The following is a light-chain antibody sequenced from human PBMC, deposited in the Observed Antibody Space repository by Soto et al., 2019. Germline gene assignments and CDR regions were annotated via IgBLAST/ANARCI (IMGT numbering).Light chain of an antibody. V-gene: IGLV2-8*01. CDR1: SSDVGGYNY. J-gene: IGLJ1*01. Sequence: QPVLTQPPSASGSPGQSVTISCTGTSSDVGGYNYVSWYQQHPGKAPKFMIYEVSKRPSGVPDRFSGSKSGNTASLTVSGLQAEDEADYYCCSYAGSNNFVFGTGTKVTVL. CDR3: CSYAGSNNFV. CDR2: EVS.